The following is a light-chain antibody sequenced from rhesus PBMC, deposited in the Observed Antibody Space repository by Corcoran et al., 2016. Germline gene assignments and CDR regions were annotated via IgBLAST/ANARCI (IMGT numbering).Light chain of an antibody. CDR2: KAS. Sequence: DIQMTQSPSSLSASVGDRATITCRASQGFSSWLAWYQQKPGKAPKLLIYKASNLKSGAPTRFSGSGSGTDFTLTISNLQPEDFETYYCKQYSRAPRTFGQGTKVEIK. CDR3: KQYSRAPRT. J-gene: IGKJ1*01. CDR1: QGFSSW. V-gene: IGKV1-21*01.